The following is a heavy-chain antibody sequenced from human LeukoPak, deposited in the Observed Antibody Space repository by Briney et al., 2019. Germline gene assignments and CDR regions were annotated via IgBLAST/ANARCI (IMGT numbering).Heavy chain of an antibody. CDR3: ARDRVGTADY. V-gene: IGHV4-59*01. Sequence: SGTLSLTCTVSGGSISSYYWSWTRQPPGKGLEWIGYIYYSGSTNYNPSLKSRVTISVDTSKNQFSLKLSSVTAADTAVYYCARDRVGTADYWGQGTLVTVSS. J-gene: IGHJ4*02. CDR1: GGSISSYY. CDR2: IYYSGST. D-gene: IGHD2-21*02.